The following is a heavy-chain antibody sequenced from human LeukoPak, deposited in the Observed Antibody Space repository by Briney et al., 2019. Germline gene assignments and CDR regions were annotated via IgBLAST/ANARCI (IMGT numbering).Heavy chain of an antibody. CDR2: MSGSGPTT. V-gene: IGHV3-23*01. CDR3: AKDLLGPQVAEYYFHY. D-gene: IGHD5-12*01. J-gene: IGHJ4*02. CDR1: GFTFSTYS. Sequence: GGSLRLSCVASGFTFSTYSMSWVRQAPGKGLEWVSAMSGSGPTTHYADSVKGRFTISRDNSKNTLYLQMSSLRAEDTAIYYCAKDLLGPQVAEYYFHYWGQGILVTVSS.